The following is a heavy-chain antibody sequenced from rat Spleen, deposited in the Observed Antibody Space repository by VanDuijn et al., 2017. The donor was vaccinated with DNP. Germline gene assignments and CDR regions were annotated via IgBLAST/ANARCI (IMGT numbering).Heavy chain of an antibody. CDR3: ARHRTIMPYYYAMDA. CDR1: GFIFSDYY. D-gene: IGHD1-12*01. J-gene: IGHJ4*01. CDR2: ISYNGGTP. Sequence: EVQLVESDGGLVQPGRSLKLSCAASGFIFSDYYMAWVRQAPATGLEWVATISYNGGTPYYRDSVKGRFTISKDNAQSTLYLQMDSLRSEDTATYYCARHRTIMPYYYAMDAWGQGVMVTVSS. V-gene: IGHV5-7*01.